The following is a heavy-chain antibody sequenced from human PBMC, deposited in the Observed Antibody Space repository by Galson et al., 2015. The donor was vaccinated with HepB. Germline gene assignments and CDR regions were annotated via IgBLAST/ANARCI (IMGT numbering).Heavy chain of an antibody. Sequence: LRLSCAASDMIFMSYALYWVRQAPGKGLGWVAVISFDGNKNSLVDSVKGRFTVSRDNSQNTLFLQMNSLTVEDTGVYYCARSRPTRFHYYYGMDVWGQGTTVTVSS. CDR3: ARSRPTRFHYYYGMDV. CDR2: ISFDGNKN. J-gene: IGHJ6*02. CDR1: DMIFMSYA. V-gene: IGHV3-30*04. D-gene: IGHD1-1*01.